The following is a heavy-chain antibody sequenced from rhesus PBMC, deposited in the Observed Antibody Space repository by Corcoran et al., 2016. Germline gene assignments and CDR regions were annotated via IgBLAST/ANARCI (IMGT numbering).Heavy chain of an antibody. CDR3: ARDKEAGYSGSWSGLDS. Sequence: EVQLVESGAGLVQPGGSLRLSCAASGFTFSNSWMSWVRQAPGKGLEWVAVISYDGSKKYYADSVKDRVTISRDNSKNRLYRQMNNLKVEDTAVYYCARDKEAGYSGSWSGLDSWGQGVVVTVSS. CDR2: ISYDGSKK. D-gene: IGHD6-25*01. V-gene: IGHV3-54*01. J-gene: IGHJ6*01. CDR1: GFTFSNSW.